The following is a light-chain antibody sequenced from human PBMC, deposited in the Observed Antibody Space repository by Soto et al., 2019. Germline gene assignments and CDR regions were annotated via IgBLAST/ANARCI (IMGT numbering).Light chain of an antibody. V-gene: IGLV2-14*01. CDR1: SSDVGGYNY. CDR2: DVS. Sequence: QSALTQPASVSGSHGQSITISCTGSSSDVGGYNYVSWYQQHPDKAPKLMIYDVSNRPSGVSNRCSGSKSGNTASLTISGLPAEDEAHYYCSSYISSSTLVIFGGGTKVTVL. J-gene: IGLJ2*01. CDR3: SSYISSSTLVI.